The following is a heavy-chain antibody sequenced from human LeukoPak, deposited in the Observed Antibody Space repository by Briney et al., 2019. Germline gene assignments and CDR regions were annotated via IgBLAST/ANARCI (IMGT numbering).Heavy chain of an antibody. D-gene: IGHD4-17*01. J-gene: IGHJ4*02. CDR2: ISRSSSDT. CDR1: GFTFSDYY. Sequence: GGSLRLSCAASGFTFSDYYMSWIRQAPGKGLEWVSYISRSSSDTNYADSVKGRFTISRDNAKNSLYLQMNSLRAEDTAVYYCARVLTTVTSLASYWGQGTLVTVSS. CDR3: ARVLTTVTSLASY. V-gene: IGHV3-11*05.